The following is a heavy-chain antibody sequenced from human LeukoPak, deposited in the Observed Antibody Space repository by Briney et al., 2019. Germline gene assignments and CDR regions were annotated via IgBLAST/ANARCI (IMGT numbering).Heavy chain of an antibody. CDR1: GFTFSSYA. V-gene: IGHV3-30-3*01. Sequence: GRSLRLSCAAPGFTFSSYAMHWVRQAPGKGLEWVAVISYDGSNKYYADSVKGRFTISRDNSKNTLYLQMNSLRAEDTAVYYCARDSWGPIYYYYYGMDVWGQGTTVTVSS. J-gene: IGHJ6*02. CDR2: ISYDGSNK. CDR3: ARDSWGPIYYYYYGMDV. D-gene: IGHD2-15*01.